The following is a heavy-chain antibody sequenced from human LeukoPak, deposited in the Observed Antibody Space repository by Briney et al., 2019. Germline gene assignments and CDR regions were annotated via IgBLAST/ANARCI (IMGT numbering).Heavy chain of an antibody. CDR1: GFTFSSYP. J-gene: IGHJ4*02. CDR2: ISGSGNTS. Sequence: GGSLRLSCAASGFTFSSYPMTWVRQAPGEGLEWVSTISGSGNTSFYADSVKGRFTISRDSSRNTLYLQMNSLTAEDTTVYYCVKAPLRGYYFWSGLSSFDCWGQGTLVTVSS. V-gene: IGHV3-23*01. D-gene: IGHD3-3*01. CDR3: VKAPLRGYYFWSGLSSFDC.